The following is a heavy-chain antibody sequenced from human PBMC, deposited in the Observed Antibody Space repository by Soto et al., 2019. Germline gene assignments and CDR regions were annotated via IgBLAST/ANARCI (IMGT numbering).Heavy chain of an antibody. CDR1: GGSISSGGYY. CDR2: IYYSGST. Sequence: PSETLSLTCTVSGGSISSGGYYWIWIRQHPGKGLEWIGYIYYSGSTYYNPSLKSRVTISVDTSKNQFSLKLSSVTAADTAVYYCARGRLSGGTYYYYGMDVWGQGTTVTVSS. D-gene: IGHD2-15*01. CDR3: ARGRLSGGTYYYYGMDV. V-gene: IGHV4-31*03. J-gene: IGHJ6*02.